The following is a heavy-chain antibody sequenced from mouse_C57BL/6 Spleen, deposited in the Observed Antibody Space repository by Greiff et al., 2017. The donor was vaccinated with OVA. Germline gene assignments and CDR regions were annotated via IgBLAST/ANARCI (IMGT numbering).Heavy chain of an antibody. V-gene: IGHV1-39*01. CDR3: AMDLVITTVVAPRTMDY. Sequence: EVQLQQSGPELVKPGASVKISCKASGYSFTDYNMNWVKQSNGKSLEWIGVINPNYGTTSYNQKFKGKATLTVDQSSSTAYMPLNSLTSEDSAVYYCAMDLVITTVVAPRTMDYWGQGTSVTVSS. J-gene: IGHJ4*01. D-gene: IGHD1-1*01. CDR2: INPNYGTT. CDR1: GYSFTDYN.